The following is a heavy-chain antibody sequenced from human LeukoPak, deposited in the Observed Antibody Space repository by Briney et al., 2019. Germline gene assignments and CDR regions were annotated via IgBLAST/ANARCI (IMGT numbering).Heavy chain of an antibody. CDR2: IGTAGDT. CDR1: GFTFSSYD. Sequence: PGGSLRLSCAASGFTFSSYDMHWVRQGTGKGLEWVSAIGTAGDTYHPGSVKGRFTTSRENAKNSLYLQMNSLRVGDTAVYYCARGRGWGTFDIWGQGTMVTVSS. J-gene: IGHJ3*02. V-gene: IGHV3-13*04. D-gene: IGHD3-10*01. CDR3: ARGRGWGTFDI.